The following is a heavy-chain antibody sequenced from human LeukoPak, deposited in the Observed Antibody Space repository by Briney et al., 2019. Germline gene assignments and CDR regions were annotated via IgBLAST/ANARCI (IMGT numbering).Heavy chain of an antibody. CDR3: TRLDYGSDY. J-gene: IGHJ4*02. V-gene: IGHV3-73*01. CDR1: GFTFSSHA. CDR2: IRTRTNRYAT. D-gene: IGHD3-10*01. Sequence: GGSLRLSCAASGFTFSSHAMSWVRQASGKGLEWVGRIRTRTNRYATAYAAAVKGRFTVSRDDSKNTAYLQMNSLKTEDTAVYYCTRLDYGSDYWGQGTQVIVSS.